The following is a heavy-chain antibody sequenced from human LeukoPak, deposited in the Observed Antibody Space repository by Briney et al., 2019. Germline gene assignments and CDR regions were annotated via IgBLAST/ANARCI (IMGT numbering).Heavy chain of an antibody. J-gene: IGHJ6*03. V-gene: IGHV1-2*06. CDR1: GYTFTGYY. CDR3: ARVVTAVYYYYMDV. D-gene: IGHD2-21*02. Sequence: ASVKVSCKASGYTFTGYYMHWVRQAPGQGLEWMGRINPNSGGTNYAQKFQGRVTMTRDTSINTAYMELSRLRSDDTAVYYCARVVTAVYYYYMDVWGKGTTVTVSS. CDR2: INPNSGGT.